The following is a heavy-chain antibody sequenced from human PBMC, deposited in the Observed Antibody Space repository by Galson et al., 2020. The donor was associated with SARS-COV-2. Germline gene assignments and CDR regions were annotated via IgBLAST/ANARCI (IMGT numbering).Heavy chain of an antibody. V-gene: IGHV3-7*01. CDR3: ARSAPGDCSSISCRLFDY. D-gene: IGHD2-2*01. CDR2: IVQAGTNK. CDR1: GFNFSDYW. Sequence: GGSLRLSCAASGFNFSDYWMSGVRQGPGKGLEWVANIVQAGTNKFYVDSVRGRFTMSRDNAENLLYLQMDNLRAEDTAVYYWARSAPGDCSSISCRLFDYWGQGTQVTVSS. J-gene: IGHJ4*02.